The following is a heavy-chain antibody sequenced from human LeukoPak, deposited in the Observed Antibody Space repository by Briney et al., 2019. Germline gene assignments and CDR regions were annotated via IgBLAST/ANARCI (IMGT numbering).Heavy chain of an antibody. V-gene: IGHV3-74*01. CDR1: GFTFGDYY. CDR3: ASGYSRSYYFDY. CDR2: INSDGSST. D-gene: IGHD6-13*01. J-gene: IGHJ4*02. Sequence: GGSLRLSCAASGFTFGDYYMTWIRQAPGKGLVWVSRINSDGSSTSYADSVKGRFTISRDNAKNTLYLQMNSLRAEDTAVYYCASGYSRSYYFDYWGQGTLVTVSS.